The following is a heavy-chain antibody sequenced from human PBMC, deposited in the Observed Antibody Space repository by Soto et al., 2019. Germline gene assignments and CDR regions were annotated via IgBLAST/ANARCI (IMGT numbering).Heavy chain of an antibody. Sequence: EVQRLESGGGLVQPGGSLRLSCAASGFTFSSYAMSWVRQAPGKGLEWVSAISGSGGSTYYADSVKGRFTIPRDNSKNTLYLQMNSLRAEDTAVYYCAKDPGPSDYGDPNTWGQGTLVTVSS. V-gene: IGHV3-23*01. J-gene: IGHJ5*02. CDR3: AKDPGPSDYGDPNT. CDR1: GFTFSSYA. D-gene: IGHD4-17*01. CDR2: ISGSGGST.